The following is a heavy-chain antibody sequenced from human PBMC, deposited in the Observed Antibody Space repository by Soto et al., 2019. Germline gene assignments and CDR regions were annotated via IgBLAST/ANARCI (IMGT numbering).Heavy chain of an antibody. Sequence: SETLSLTCTVSGHSITPYYWSWIRQPAAEAPEWLGHTYASGRTTYNPSLKSRVTMFVSQTQVSLRLTSVTAADTAVYSCPRHFDVDPSLDHYYFDLWGRGALVIVSS. J-gene: IGHJ2*01. D-gene: IGHD3-9*01. CDR1: GHSITPYY. CDR3: PRHFDVDPSLDHYYFDL. V-gene: IGHV4-4*07. CDR2: TYASGRT.